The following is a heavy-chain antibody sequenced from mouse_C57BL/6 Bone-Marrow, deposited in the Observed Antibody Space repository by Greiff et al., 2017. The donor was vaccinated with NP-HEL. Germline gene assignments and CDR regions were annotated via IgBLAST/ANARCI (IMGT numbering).Heavy chain of an antibody. J-gene: IGHJ3*01. CDR3: ARSGDYSAGFAY. CDR2: IDPNSGGT. V-gene: IGHV1-72*01. D-gene: IGHD2-4*01. CDR1: GYTFTSYW. Sequence: QVQLQQPGAELVKPGASVKLSCKASGYTFTSYWMHWVKQRPGRGLEWIGRIDPNSGGTKYNEKFKSKATLTVDKPSSTAYMQLSSLTSEDSAVYYWARSGDYSAGFAYWGQGTLVTVSA.